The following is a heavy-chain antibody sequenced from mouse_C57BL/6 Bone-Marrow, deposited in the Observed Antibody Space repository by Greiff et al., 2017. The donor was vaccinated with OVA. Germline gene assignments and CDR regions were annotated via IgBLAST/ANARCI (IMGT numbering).Heavy chain of an antibody. Sequence: VQLQQSGAELVRPGTSVKMSCKASGYTFTNYWIGWAKQRPGHGLEWIGDIYPGGGYTNYTEKFKGKATLTADKSSSTAYMQFSSLTSEDSAIYYCARRGTLYYFDYWGQGTTLTVSS. CDR3: ARRGTLYYFDY. J-gene: IGHJ2*01. CDR2: IYPGGGYT. D-gene: IGHD2-14*01. V-gene: IGHV1-63*01. CDR1: GYTFTNYW.